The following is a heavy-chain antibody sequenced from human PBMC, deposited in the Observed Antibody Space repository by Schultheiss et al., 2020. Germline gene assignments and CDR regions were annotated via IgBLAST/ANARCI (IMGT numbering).Heavy chain of an antibody. V-gene: IGHV3-30*02. CDR1: GFTFSSYG. J-gene: IGHJ4*02. Sequence: GGSLRLSCAASGFTFSSYGMHWVRQAPGKGLEWVAVIWYDGSNKYYADSVKGRFTISRDNSKNTLYLQMNSLRAEDTAVYYCAKNGFGCEFDYWGQGTLVTVSS. CDR3: AKNGFGCEFDY. D-gene: IGHD3-10*01. CDR2: IWYDGSNK.